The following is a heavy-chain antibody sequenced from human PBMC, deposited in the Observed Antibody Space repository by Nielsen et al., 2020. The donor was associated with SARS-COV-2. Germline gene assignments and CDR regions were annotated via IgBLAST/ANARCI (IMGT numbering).Heavy chain of an antibody. D-gene: IGHD3-9*01. CDR1: GFTFDDYA. V-gene: IGHV3-9*01. J-gene: IGHJ3*02. CDR2: ISWNSGSI. CDR3: ARGYYDILYAFDI. Sequence: GGSLRLSCAASGFTFDDYAMHWVRQAPGKGLEWVSGISWNSGSIGYADSVKGRFTISRDNSKNTLYLQMNSLRAEDTAVYYCARGYYDILYAFDIWGQGTMVTVSS.